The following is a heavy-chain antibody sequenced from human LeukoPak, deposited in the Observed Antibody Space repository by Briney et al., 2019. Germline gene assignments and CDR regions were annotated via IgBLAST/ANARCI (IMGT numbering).Heavy chain of an antibody. CDR1: GYTFTSYG. D-gene: IGHD1-7*01. CDR2: ISAYNGNT. J-gene: IGHJ4*02. V-gene: IGHV1-18*01. CDR3: ARTTGITGTTPLDY. Sequence: GASVKVSCKASGYTFTSYGISWVRQAPGQGLEWMGWISAYNGNTNYAQKLQGRVTMTTDTSTSTAYMELRSLRSDDTAVYYCARTTGITGTTPLDYWGQGILVTVSS.